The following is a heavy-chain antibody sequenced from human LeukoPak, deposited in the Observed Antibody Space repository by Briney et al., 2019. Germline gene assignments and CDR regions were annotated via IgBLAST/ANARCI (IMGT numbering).Heavy chain of an antibody. CDR1: GFTFSYYA. D-gene: IGHD2-2*01. Sequence: GGSLRLSCAASGFTFSYYAMGWVRQAPGKGLEWVSSISAGSGSIYYADSVRGRFTMSRDDSKSTLFLELNSLRAEDTALYYCAKIGRTSANFDCWGQGTLVTVSS. V-gene: IGHV3-23*01. CDR2: ISAGSGSI. J-gene: IGHJ4*01. CDR3: AKIGRTSANFDC.